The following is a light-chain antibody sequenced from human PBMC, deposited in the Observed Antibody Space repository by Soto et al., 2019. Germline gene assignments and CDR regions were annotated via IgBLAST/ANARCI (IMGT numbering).Light chain of an antibody. V-gene: IGKV1-5*01. Sequence: DIQITQSPSTLSASVGDRVTITCRASQNINNWIAWYQQKPGRAPKFLIYDASTLESGVPSRFSGSGFGTEFSLTISSPKPDDFGSYYCQHMRTFGQGTKVDIK. CDR2: DAS. CDR3: QHMRT. CDR1: QNINNW. J-gene: IGKJ1*01.